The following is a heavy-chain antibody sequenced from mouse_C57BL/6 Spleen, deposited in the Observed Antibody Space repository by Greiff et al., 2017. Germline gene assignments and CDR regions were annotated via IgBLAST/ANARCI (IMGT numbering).Heavy chain of an antibody. CDR3: ARWGYYGSSPFAY. J-gene: IGHJ3*01. V-gene: IGHV1-64*01. Sequence: QVQLQQSGAELVKPGASVKLSCKASGYTFTSYWMHWVKQRPGQGLEWIGMIHPNSGSTNYNEKFKSKATLTVDKSSSTAYMQLSSLTSEDSAVYYCARWGYYGSSPFAYWGQGTLVTVSA. CDR2: IHPNSGST. D-gene: IGHD1-1*01. CDR1: GYTFTSYW.